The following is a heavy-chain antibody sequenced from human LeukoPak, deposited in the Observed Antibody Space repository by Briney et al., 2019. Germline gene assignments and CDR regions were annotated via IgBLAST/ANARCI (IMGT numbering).Heavy chain of an antibody. V-gene: IGHV3-7*04. CDR3: AREGIAAAGDY. D-gene: IGHD6-13*01. CDR2: IKQDGSEK. CDR1: GFTFSDYY. Sequence: PGGSLRLSCAASGFTFSDYYMSWIRQAPGKGLEWVANIKQDGSEKNYVDSVKGRFTISRDNAKNSLYLQMNSLRAEDTAVYYCAREGIAAAGDYWGQGTLVTVSS. J-gene: IGHJ4*02.